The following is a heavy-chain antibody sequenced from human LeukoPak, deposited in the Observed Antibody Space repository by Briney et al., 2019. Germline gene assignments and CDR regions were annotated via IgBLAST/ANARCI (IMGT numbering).Heavy chain of an antibody. J-gene: IGHJ4*02. CDR2: IYHSGST. CDR3: ARVLDSSSWYAPFDY. CDR1: GGSISSSNW. D-gene: IGHD6-13*01. V-gene: IGHV4-4*02. Sequence: SGTLSLTCAVSGGSISSSNWWSWVRQPPGKGLEWIGEIYHSGSTNYNPSLKSRVTISVDKSKNQFSLKLSSVTAADTAVYYCARVLDSSSWYAPFDYWGLGTLVTVSS.